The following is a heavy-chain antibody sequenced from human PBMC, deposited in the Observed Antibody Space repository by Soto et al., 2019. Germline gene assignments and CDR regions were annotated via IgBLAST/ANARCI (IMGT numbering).Heavy chain of an antibody. Sequence: GSLRLSCAASGFTFSSYAMSWVRQAPGKGLEWVSAISGSGGSTYYADSVKGRFTISRDNSKNTLYLQMNSLRAEDTAVYYCAKGKVDCSGGSCYSDYYYYGMDVWGQGTTVTVSS. D-gene: IGHD2-15*01. CDR3: AKGKVDCSGGSCYSDYYYYGMDV. CDR1: GFTFSSYA. CDR2: ISGSGGST. J-gene: IGHJ6*02. V-gene: IGHV3-23*01.